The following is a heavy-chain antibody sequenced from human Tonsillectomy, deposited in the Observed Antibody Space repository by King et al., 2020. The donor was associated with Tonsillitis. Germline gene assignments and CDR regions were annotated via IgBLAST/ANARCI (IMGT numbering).Heavy chain of an antibody. J-gene: IGHJ4*02. CDR2: ISGSGGST. V-gene: IGHV3-23*04. D-gene: IGHD3-9*01. CDR1: GFTFISYA. CDR3: AKAYLTSYYDILTGYSN. Sequence: VQLVESGGGLVQPGGSLRLSCAASGFTFISYAMSWARQAPGKGLEWVSGISGSGGSTYYADSVKGRFTISRDNSKNTLYLQMNSLRAEDTAVYYCAKAYLTSYYDILTGYSNWGQGTLVTVSS.